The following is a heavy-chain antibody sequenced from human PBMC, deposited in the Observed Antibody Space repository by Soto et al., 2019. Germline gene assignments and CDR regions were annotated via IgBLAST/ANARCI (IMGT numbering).Heavy chain of an antibody. V-gene: IGHV3-30*18. Sequence: QVQLVESGGGVVQPGRSLRLSCAASGFTFSSYGMHWVRQAPGKGLEWVTLISYDGGNKYYADSVKGRFSISRDNSRNTLYLQMNSLRPEDAAVYYCVKSLGFCSSSSCSRDYYYYYGMDVWCQGTTVTVSS. CDR1: GFTFSSYG. CDR3: VKSLGFCSSSSCSRDYYYYYGMDV. J-gene: IGHJ6*02. CDR2: ISYDGGNK. D-gene: IGHD2-2*01.